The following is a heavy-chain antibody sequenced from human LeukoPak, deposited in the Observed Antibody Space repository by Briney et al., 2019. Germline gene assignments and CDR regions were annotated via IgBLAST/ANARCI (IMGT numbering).Heavy chain of an antibody. CDR2: ISYDGGNK. CDR1: GFTFSSYG. V-gene: IGHV3-30*18. J-gene: IGHJ4*02. CDR3: AKDHGVGSGDSGYDFCFDY. Sequence: GGSLRLSCAASGFTFSSYGMHWVRQAPGKGLEWVAVISYDGGNKYYADSVKGRFTISRDNSKNTLYLQMNSLRAEDTAVYYCAKDHGVGSGDSGYDFCFDYWRQGTLVTVSS. D-gene: IGHD5-12*01.